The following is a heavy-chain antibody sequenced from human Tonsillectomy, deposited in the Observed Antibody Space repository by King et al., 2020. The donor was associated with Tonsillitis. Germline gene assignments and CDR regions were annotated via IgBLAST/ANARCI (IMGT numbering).Heavy chain of an antibody. Sequence: VQLVESGGGVVQPGRSLRLSCAASGFTFSSYAMHWVRQAPGKGLEWVAVISYDGSNKYYADSVKGRFTISRDNSKNTLYLQMNSLRAEDTAVYYCARDEGSYSYDAFDIWGQGTMVTVSS. J-gene: IGHJ3*02. CDR3: ARDEGSYSYDAFDI. V-gene: IGHV3-30-3*01. CDR1: GFTFSSYA. CDR2: ISYDGSNK. D-gene: IGHD5-18*01.